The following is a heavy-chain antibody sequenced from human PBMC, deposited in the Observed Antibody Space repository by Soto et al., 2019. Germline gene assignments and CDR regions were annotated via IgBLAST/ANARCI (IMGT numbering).Heavy chain of an antibody. CDR1: GFTFSSYS. Sequence: EVQLVESGGGLVKPGGSLRLSCAASGFTFSSYSMNWVRQAPGKGLEWVSSISSSSSYIYYADSVKGRFTISRDNAKNSLYLQKNSLRAEDTAVYYCASTNSRSYYMDVWGKGTTVTVSS. CDR2: ISSSSSYI. D-gene: IGHD6-13*01. J-gene: IGHJ6*03. CDR3: ASTNSRSYYMDV. V-gene: IGHV3-21*01.